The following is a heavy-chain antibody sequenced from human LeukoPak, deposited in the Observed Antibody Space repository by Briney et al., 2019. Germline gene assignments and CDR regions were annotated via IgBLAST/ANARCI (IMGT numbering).Heavy chain of an antibody. CDR2: ISYDGSNK. CDR3: AKVDYGDYGDDY. J-gene: IGHJ4*02. Sequence: GGSLRLSCAASGFTFSSYGMHWVRQAPGKGLEWVAVISYDGSNKYYADSVKGRFTISRDKSKNTLYLQMNSLRAEDTAVYYCAKVDYGDYGDDYWGQGTLVTVSS. D-gene: IGHD4-17*01. V-gene: IGHV3-30*18. CDR1: GFTFSSYG.